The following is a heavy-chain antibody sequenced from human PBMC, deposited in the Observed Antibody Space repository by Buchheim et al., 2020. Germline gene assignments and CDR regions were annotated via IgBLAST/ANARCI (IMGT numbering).Heavy chain of an antibody. D-gene: IGHD1-26*01. CDR2: TRNKANSYTT. CDR1: GFTFSDHY. V-gene: IGHV3-72*01. CDR3: ARVGGSYYNGMDV. J-gene: IGHJ6*02. Sequence: EVQLVESGGGLVQPGGSLRLSCAASGFTFSDHYMDWVRQAPGKGLEWVGRTRNKANSYTTEYAASVKGSFTISRDDSKNSLYLQMNSLKTEDTAVYYCARVGGSYYNGMDVWGQGTT.